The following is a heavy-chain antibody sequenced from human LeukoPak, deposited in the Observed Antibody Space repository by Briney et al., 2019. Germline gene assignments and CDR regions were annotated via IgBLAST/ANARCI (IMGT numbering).Heavy chain of an antibody. CDR1: GFTFSGSA. CDR2: IRSKANSYAT. J-gene: IGHJ4*02. V-gene: IGHV3-73*01. D-gene: IGHD2-21*02. CDR3: TRHRYCGGDCYSDY. Sequence: PGGSLRLSCAASGFTFSGSAMHWVRQASGKGLEWVGRIRSKANSYATAYAASVKGRFAISRDDSKNTAYLQMNSLKTEDTAVYYCTRHRYCGGDCYSDYWGQGTLVTVSS.